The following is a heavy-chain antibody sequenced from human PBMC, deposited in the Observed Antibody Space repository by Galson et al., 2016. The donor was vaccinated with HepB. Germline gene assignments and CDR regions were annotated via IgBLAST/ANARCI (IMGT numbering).Heavy chain of an antibody. Sequence: SCAASGFTFSNSAISWVRQAPGQGLEWMGGIIPNLSAANYAQKFQGRVTMTADESTSTAYMELSSLRSEDTAVYYCARVPGRDGYNFAGQFIDYWGQGTLVTVSS. D-gene: IGHD5-24*01. CDR1: GFTFSNSA. J-gene: IGHJ4*02. CDR3: ARVPGRDGYNFAGQFIDY. CDR2: IIPNLSAA. V-gene: IGHV1-69*01.